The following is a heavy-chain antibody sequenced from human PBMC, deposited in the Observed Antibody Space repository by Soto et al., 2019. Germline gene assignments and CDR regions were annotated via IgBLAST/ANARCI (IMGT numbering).Heavy chain of an antibody. CDR2: IKSKTDGGTT. V-gene: IGHV3-15*01. CDR1: GFTFTNAW. Sequence: GGSLRLSCTGSGFTFTNAWMSWVRQAPGKGLEWVGRIKSKTDGGTTDYAAPVKGRFTISRDGSKNTLYLQMNSLETEDTAVYYCTTGRYSDNGNSYFSLLVWGHGTLVTVYS. J-gene: IGHJ4*01. CDR3: TTGRYSDNGNSYFSLLV. D-gene: IGHD3-22*01.